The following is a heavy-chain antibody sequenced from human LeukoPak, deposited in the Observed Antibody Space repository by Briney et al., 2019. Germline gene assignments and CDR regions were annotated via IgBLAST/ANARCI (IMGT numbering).Heavy chain of an antibody. CDR2: ISYDGSNK. Sequence: QPGRSLRLSCAASGFTFSSYGMHWVRQAPGKGLEWVAVISYDGSNKYYADSVKGRFTISRDNAKNTLYLQMNSLRAEDTAVYYCARDRHYYATWGQGTLVTVSS. D-gene: IGHD3-22*01. CDR3: ARDRHYYAT. CDR1: GFTFSSYG. J-gene: IGHJ5*02. V-gene: IGHV3-30*03.